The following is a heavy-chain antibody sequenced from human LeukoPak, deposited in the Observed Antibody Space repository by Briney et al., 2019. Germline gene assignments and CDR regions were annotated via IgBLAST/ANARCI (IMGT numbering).Heavy chain of an antibody. Sequence: GGSLRLSCVASGLTFSSHWMHWVRQAPGKGLVWVSRINSDGSSTSYADSVKGRFTISRDNAKNTLYLQMNSLRAEDTAVYYCARDRGDVTVVTPADAFDIWGQGTMVTVSS. J-gene: IGHJ3*02. D-gene: IGHD4-23*01. V-gene: IGHV3-74*01. CDR2: INSDGSST. CDR3: ARDRGDVTVVTPADAFDI. CDR1: GLTFSSHW.